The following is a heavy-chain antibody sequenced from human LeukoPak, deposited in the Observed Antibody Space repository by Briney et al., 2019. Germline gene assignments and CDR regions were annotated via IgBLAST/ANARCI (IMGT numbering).Heavy chain of an antibody. CDR2: IYYSGST. V-gene: IGHV4-59*01. CDR1: GGSISSYY. Sequence: SETLSLTCTVSGGSISSYYWSWIRQPPGKGLEWIGYIYYSGSTNYNPSLKSRVAISVDTSKNQFSLKLSSVTAADTAVYYCAREMAGIDYWGQGTLVTVSS. D-gene: IGHD6-19*01. J-gene: IGHJ4*02. CDR3: AREMAGIDY.